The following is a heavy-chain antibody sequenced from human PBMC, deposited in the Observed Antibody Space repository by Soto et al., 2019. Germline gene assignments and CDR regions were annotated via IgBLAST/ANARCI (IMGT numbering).Heavy chain of an antibody. CDR3: ARLVDEVATIRGPYYYYYYMDV. V-gene: IGHV4-39*01. D-gene: IGHD5-12*01. CDR1: GGSISSSSYY. Sequence: SETLSLTCTVSGGSISSSSYYWGWIRQPPGKGLEWIGSIYYSGSTYYNPSLKSRVTISVDTSKNQFSLKLSSVTAADTAVYYCARLVDEVATIRGPYYYYYYMDVWGKGTTVTVSS. J-gene: IGHJ6*03. CDR2: IYYSGST.